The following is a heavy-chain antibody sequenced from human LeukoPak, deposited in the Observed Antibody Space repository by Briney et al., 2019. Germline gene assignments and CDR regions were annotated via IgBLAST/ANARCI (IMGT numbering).Heavy chain of an antibody. V-gene: IGHV1-18*01. CDR1: GYAFTNYG. CDR3: ARDSIQSGICGY. Sequence: ASVKVSCKASGYAFTNYGISWVRQAPGQGLEWMGWISTNTGNTNYAQKLQGRVTMTTDTSTNTAHMELRSLSSDDTALYYCARDSIQSGICGYWGQETLVTVSS. J-gene: IGHJ4*02. D-gene: IGHD2-8*01. CDR2: ISTNTGNT.